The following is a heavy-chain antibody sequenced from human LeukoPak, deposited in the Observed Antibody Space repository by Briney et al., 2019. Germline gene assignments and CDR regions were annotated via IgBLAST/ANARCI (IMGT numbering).Heavy chain of an antibody. CDR1: GGSISSYY. CDR2: IYYSGST. CDR3: ARANGDYESFDY. V-gene: IGHV4-59*01. Sequence: SETLSLTCTVSGGSISSYYWSWIRQPPGKGLEWIGYIYYSGSTNYNPSLKSRVTISVDTSKNQFSLKLSSVTAADTAVYYCARANGDYESFDYWGQGTLVTVSS. D-gene: IGHD4-17*01. J-gene: IGHJ4*02.